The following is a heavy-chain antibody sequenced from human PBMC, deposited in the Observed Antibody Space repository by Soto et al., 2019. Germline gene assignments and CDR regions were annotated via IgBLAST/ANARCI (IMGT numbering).Heavy chain of an antibody. Sequence: SETLSLTCTVSGGSISGYYWSWIRQSPGKGLEWIGYSYYSGSTNSNPSLKSRVTISVDTSKNQFSLRLSSVSAADTAVYYCARMGDSWPDHFQHWGQGTLVTVSS. J-gene: IGHJ1*01. D-gene: IGHD3-16*01. V-gene: IGHV4-59*01. CDR1: GGSISGYY. CDR2: SYYSGST. CDR3: ARMGDSWPDHFQH.